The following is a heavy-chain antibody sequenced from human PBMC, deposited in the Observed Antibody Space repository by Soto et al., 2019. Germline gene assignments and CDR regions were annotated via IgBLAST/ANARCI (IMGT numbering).Heavy chain of an antibody. CDR2: SYYSGST. V-gene: IGHV4-59*01. CDR3: ARRYGTNAFDI. J-gene: IGHJ3*02. Sequence: QVQLQESGPGLVKPSETLSLTCTVSGGSISSYYWSWIRQPPGKGLEWIGSSYYSGSTNYNPSLESRVTISVDTSKNQCSLKLSSVTAADTAVYYCARRYGTNAFDIWGQGTMVTVSS. D-gene: IGHD5-18*01. CDR1: GGSISSYY.